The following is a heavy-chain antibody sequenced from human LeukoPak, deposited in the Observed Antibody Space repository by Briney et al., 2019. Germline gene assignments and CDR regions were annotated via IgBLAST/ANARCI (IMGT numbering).Heavy chain of an antibody. CDR3: ARDGGYDILTGYRYSIFDY. CDR1: GGSISSGSYY. D-gene: IGHD3-9*01. Sequence: PSQTLSLTCTVSGGSISSGSYYWSWIRQPAGKGLEWIGRIYTSGSTNYNPSLKSRATISVDTSKNQFSLKLSSVTAADTAVYYCARDGGYDILTGYRYSIFDYWGQGTLVTVSS. CDR2: IYTSGST. J-gene: IGHJ4*02. V-gene: IGHV4-61*02.